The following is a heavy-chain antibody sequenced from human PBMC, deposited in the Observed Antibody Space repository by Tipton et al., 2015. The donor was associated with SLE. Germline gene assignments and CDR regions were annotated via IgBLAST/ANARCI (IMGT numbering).Heavy chain of an antibody. J-gene: IGHJ6*02. V-gene: IGHV4-59*08. CDR3: ARHAEIPVMRYGMDV. Sequence: TLSLTCTVSGGSIISYYRSWIRQPPGKGLEWIGYIHYSGVTYYYPSLKSRVTMSVDTSKNQFSLKLNSVTAADTAVYYCARHAEIPVMRYGMDVWGQGTTVSVSS. CDR1: GGSIISYY. D-gene: IGHD2-21*01. CDR2: IHYSGVT.